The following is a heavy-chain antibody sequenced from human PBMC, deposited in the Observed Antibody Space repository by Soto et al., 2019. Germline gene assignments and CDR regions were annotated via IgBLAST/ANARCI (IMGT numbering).Heavy chain of an antibody. CDR1: GFTFSSYS. V-gene: IGHV3-48*01. J-gene: IGHJ3*02. Sequence: EVQLVESGGGLVQPGGSLRLSCAASGFTFSSYSMNWVRQAPGKGLEWVSYISSSSSTIYYADSVKGRFTISRDNAKNSLYLQMNSLGAEDTAVYYCARDNSFDAFDIWGQGTMVTVSS. CDR3: ARDNSFDAFDI. CDR2: ISSSSSTI. D-gene: IGHD2-21*01.